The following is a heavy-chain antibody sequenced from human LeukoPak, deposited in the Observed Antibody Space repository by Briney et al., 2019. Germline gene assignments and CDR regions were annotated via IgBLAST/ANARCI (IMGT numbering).Heavy chain of an antibody. CDR3: ARLDVDTAMAFDY. D-gene: IGHD5-18*01. CDR1: GGSISSYY. V-gene: IGHV4-59*01. Sequence: PSETLSLTCTVSGGSISSYYWSWIRQPPGKGLEWIGYIYYSGSTNYNPSLKSRVTISVDTSKNQFSLKLSSVTAADTAVYYCARLDVDTAMAFDYWGQGTLVTVSS. CDR2: IYYSGST. J-gene: IGHJ4*02.